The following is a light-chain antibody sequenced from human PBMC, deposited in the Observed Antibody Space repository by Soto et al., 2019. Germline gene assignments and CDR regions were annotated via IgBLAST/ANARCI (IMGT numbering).Light chain of an antibody. CDR2: RAS. V-gene: IGKV3-15*01. Sequence: EIVMTQSPATLSVSPGERATLSCRASQSVSSSLAWYQQKPGQAPRLLMFRASIRATGFPARFSGSGSGTEFTLTISSLQSEDFAVYYCQQYNIWPPALTFGGGTKVDIK. J-gene: IGKJ4*01. CDR3: QQYNIWPPALT. CDR1: QSVSSS.